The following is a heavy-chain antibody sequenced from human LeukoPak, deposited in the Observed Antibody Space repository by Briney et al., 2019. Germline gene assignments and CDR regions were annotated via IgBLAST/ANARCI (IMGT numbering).Heavy chain of an antibody. Sequence: HPGGSLRLSCAASGFTFSSYAMLWVRQAPGKGLEWVSGISWNSGSIGYADSVKGRFTISRDNAKNSLYLQMNSLRAEDTALYYCAKDRVPAYDDILTGSGMDVWGQGTTVTVSS. J-gene: IGHJ6*02. V-gene: IGHV3-9*01. D-gene: IGHD3-9*01. CDR2: ISWNSGSI. CDR3: AKDRVPAYDDILTGSGMDV. CDR1: GFTFSSYA.